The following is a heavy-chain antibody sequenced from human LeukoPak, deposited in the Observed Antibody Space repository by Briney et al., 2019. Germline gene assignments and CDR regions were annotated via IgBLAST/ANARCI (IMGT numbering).Heavy chain of an antibody. CDR3: ARDGYKNHLFFQH. V-gene: IGHV3-30*03. J-gene: IGHJ1*01. D-gene: IGHD5-24*01. Sequence: GGSLRLSCAASGFTFSSYGMHWVRQAPGKGLEWVAAISHDGIDKYYADSVKGRLTISRDSSKNTLFLQMNSLRTEDTAVYYCARDGYKNHLFFQHWGQGTLVIVSS. CDR1: GFTFSSYG. CDR2: ISHDGIDK.